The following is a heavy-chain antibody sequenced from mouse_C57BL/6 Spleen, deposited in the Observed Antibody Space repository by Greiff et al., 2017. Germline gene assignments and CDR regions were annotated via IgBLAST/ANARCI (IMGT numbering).Heavy chain of an antibody. CDR1: GYAFTNYL. V-gene: IGHV1-54*01. Sequence: VQLQQSGAELVRPGTSVKVSCKASGYAFTNYLIEWVKQRPGQGLEWIGVINPGSGGTNYNEKFKGKATLTADKSSSTAYMQLSSLTSEDSAVYFCARSKLADYWGQGTTLTVAS. CDR3: ARSKLADY. J-gene: IGHJ2*01. CDR2: INPGSGGT.